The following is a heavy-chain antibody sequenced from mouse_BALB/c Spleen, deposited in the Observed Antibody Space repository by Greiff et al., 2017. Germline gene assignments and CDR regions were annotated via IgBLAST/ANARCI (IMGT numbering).Heavy chain of an antibody. CDR1: GFSLTSYG. CDR2: IWAGGST. CDR3: ARGLGPLDY. V-gene: IGHV2-9*02. Sequence: VQLQQSGPGLVAPSQSLSITCTVSGFSLTSYGVHWVRQPPGKGLEWLGVIWAGGSTNYNSALMSRLSISKDNSKSQVFLKMNSLQTDDTARYYCARGLGPLDYWGQGTTLTVSS. J-gene: IGHJ2*01. D-gene: IGHD4-1*01.